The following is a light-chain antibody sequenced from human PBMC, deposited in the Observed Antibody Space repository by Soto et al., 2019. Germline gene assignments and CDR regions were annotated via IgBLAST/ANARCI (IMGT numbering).Light chain of an antibody. V-gene: IGLV2-8*01. J-gene: IGLJ1*01. CDR1: SSDVGNYNY. CDR3: SSYAGSSNV. CDR2: EVN. Sequence: QSVLTQPASVSGSPGQSITISCTGTSSDVGNYNYVSWYQQHPAKAPKLMIFEVNKRPSGVPDRFSGSKSGNTASLTVSGLQAEDEADYYCSSYAGSSNVFGTGTKVTVL.